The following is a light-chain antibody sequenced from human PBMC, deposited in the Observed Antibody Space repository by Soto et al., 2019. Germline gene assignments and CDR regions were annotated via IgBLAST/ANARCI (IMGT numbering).Light chain of an antibody. CDR3: GSYTSAHTLEGIV. Sequence: QSALTQPRSVSGSPGQSVTISCAGSSADVGGYDFVSWYKQHPGKAPKLIIYEVSHRPSGISSRFSGSKSGTTASLTISRLQTEDEAHYFCGSYTSAHTLEGIVFGGGTKVTVL. J-gene: IGLJ2*01. CDR2: EVS. CDR1: SADVGGYDF. V-gene: IGLV2-14*01.